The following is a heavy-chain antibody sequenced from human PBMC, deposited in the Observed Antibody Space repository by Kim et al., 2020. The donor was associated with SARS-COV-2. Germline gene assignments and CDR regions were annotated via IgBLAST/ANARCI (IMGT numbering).Heavy chain of an antibody. J-gene: IGHJ4*02. V-gene: IGHV3-23*01. CDR3: AKHLPNSMTFDY. D-gene: IGHD3-22*01. Sequence: NAASGRGRFATSKDSSKNTLYQQMNSLRAEDTAVYYCAKHLPNSMTFDYWGQGALVTVSS.